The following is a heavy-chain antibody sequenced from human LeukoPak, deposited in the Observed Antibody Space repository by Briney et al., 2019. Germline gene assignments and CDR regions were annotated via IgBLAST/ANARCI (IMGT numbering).Heavy chain of an antibody. D-gene: IGHD1-26*01. CDR2: IYHSGST. Sequence: SETLSLTCAVSGYSITSGFYWGWIRQPPGKGLEWIGSIYHSGSTYYNPSLKSRVTISVDTSKNQFSLKLGSVTAADTAVYYCARGQGAVNWFDPWGQGTLVTVSS. CDR3: ARGQGAVNWFDP. V-gene: IGHV4-38-2*01. J-gene: IGHJ5*02. CDR1: GYSITSGFY.